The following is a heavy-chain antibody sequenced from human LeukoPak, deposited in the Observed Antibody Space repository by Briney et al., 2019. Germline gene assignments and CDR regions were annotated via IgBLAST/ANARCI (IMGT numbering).Heavy chain of an antibody. J-gene: IGHJ6*02. Sequence: SQTLSLTCTVSGGSISSGGYYWSWIRQPPGKGLEWIGYIYYSGSTNYNPSLKSRVTISVDTSKNQFSLKLSSVTAADTAAYYCARHESYDFWSGYTDGMDVWGQGTTVTVSS. CDR3: ARHESYDFWSGYTDGMDV. CDR1: GGSISSGGYY. D-gene: IGHD3-3*01. V-gene: IGHV4-61*08. CDR2: IYYSGST.